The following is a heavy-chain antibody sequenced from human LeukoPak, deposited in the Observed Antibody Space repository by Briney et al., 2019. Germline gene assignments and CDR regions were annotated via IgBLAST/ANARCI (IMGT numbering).Heavy chain of an antibody. V-gene: IGHV4-34*01. J-gene: IGHJ6*02. CDR3: ARAELGSGWSYYYYYYGMDV. Sequence: SETLSLTCAVYGVSFSGYYWSWIRQPPGKGLEWIGEINHSGSTNYNPSLKSRVTISVDTSKNQFSLKLSSVTAADTAVYYCARAELGSGWSYYYYYYGMDVWGQGTTVTVSS. D-gene: IGHD6-19*01. CDR1: GVSFSGYY. CDR2: INHSGST.